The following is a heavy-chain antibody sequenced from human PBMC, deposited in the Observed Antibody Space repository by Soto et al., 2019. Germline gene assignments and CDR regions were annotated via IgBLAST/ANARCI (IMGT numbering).Heavy chain of an antibody. CDR1: GDSILGSQW. J-gene: IGHJ4*02. V-gene: IGHV4-4*02. CDR3: ASVISSRDEYFDY. D-gene: IGHD2-2*01. CDR2: ISHTGTT. Sequence: QVQLQESGPGLVKPSETLSLTCAVSGDSILGSQWCSWVRLPPGKGLEWIGAISHTGTTNYNPSLKSRATMSVDKPENQFSLNLPSVTAADTAVYYCASVISSRDEYFDYWCQVTVVTVSP.